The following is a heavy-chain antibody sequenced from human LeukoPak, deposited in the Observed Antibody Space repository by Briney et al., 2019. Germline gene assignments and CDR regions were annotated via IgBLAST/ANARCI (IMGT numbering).Heavy chain of an antibody. J-gene: IGHJ4*02. D-gene: IGHD2-2*01. CDR2: ISSSGSTI. V-gene: IGHV3-11*01. Sequence: PGGSLRLSCAASGFTFSDYYMSWIRQAPGRGLEWVSYISSSGSTIYYADSVKGRFTISRDNAKNSLYLQMNSLRAEDTAVYYCATLLPAARSDVYWGQGTLVTVSS. CDR3: ATLLPAARSDVY. CDR1: GFTFSDYY.